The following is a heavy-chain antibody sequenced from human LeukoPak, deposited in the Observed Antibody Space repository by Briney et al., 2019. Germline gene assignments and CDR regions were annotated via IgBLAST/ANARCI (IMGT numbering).Heavy chain of an antibody. V-gene: IGHV1-2*02. CDR2: PNSGGT. CDR3: ARGIAVAGTLTDFDY. D-gene: IGHD6-19*01. J-gene: IGHJ4*02. Sequence: PNSGGTNYAQKFQGRVTMTRDTSISTAYMELSRLRSDDTAVYYCARGIAVAGTLTDFDYWGQGTLVTVSS.